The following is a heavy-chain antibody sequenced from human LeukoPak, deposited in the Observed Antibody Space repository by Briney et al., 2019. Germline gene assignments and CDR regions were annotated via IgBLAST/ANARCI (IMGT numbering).Heavy chain of an antibody. CDR3: AKGSERYYFDN. CDR1: GFTFSTYA. J-gene: IGHJ4*02. V-gene: IGHV3-23*01. D-gene: IGHD6-25*01. CDR2: LSGSGVST. Sequence: GGSLRLSCAASGFTFSTYAMTWVRQAPGKGLEWVSTLSGSGVSTYYADSVKGRFTISRDNSKNTLYLQMYSLRAEDTAVYYCAKGSERYYFDNWGQGTLVTVSS.